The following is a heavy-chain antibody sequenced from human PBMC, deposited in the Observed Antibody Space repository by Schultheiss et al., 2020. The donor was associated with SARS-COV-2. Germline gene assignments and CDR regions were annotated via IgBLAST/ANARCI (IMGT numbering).Heavy chain of an antibody. J-gene: IGHJ4*02. V-gene: IGHV3-9*01. CDR3: ARGTGDPVHFDY. Sequence: GGSLRLSCAASGFTFDDYAMHWVRQAPGKGLEWVSGISWNSGSIGYADSVKGRFTISRDNAKNSLYLQMNSLRAEDTAVYYCARGTGDPVHFDYWGQGTPVTVS. D-gene: IGHD7-27*01. CDR2: ISWNSGSI. CDR1: GFTFDDYA.